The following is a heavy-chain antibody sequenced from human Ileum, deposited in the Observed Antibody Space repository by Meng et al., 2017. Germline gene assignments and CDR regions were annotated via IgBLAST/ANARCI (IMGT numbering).Heavy chain of an antibody. CDR2: INHSGST. Sequence: QAQLQQWGAGLLKTLETLSLSCAGYVGAVDGYYWTWIRQSPGKGLEWFGEINHSGSTNFNPSLKSRVTMSVDTSKKQFSLNLTSVTAADTAMYYCVRGLLVPNAIRTEYFPLWGQGTLVTVSS. CDR3: VRGLLVPNAIRTEYFPL. D-gene: IGHD2-2*02. J-gene: IGHJ1*01. V-gene: IGHV4-34*01. CDR1: VGAVDGYY.